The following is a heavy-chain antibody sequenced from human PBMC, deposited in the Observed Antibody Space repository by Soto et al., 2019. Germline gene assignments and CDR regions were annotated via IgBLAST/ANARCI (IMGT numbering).Heavy chain of an antibody. Sequence: GRSMTLACPASAFTFSGFAMHWVRQAPGEGRGWVGRISSKTKGYATVYITSVEGRFTIPRDDSKNRVCLQRNSLSTEDTAVNYCDRHRPAGIFGSFVLGGEDVWGQGTTVTVSS. D-gene: IGHD3-3*01. CDR1: AFTFSGFA. J-gene: IGHJ6*02. V-gene: IGHV3-73*01. CDR3: DRHRPAGIFGSFVLGGEDV. CDR2: ISSKTKGYAT.